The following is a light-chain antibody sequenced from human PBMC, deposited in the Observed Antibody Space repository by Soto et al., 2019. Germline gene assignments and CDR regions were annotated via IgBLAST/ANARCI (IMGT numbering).Light chain of an antibody. V-gene: IGLV2-14*01. CDR3: FSYTSSGTYV. CDR2: EVS. J-gene: IGLJ1*01. Sequence: QSALTQPASVSGSPGQSIPSSCTGTSSDVGNYKYVSWYQQHPGKAPKLMIYEVSNRPSGVSNRFSGSKSGNTASLTISGLQAEDETDYYCFSYTSSGTYVFGTGTKLTVL. CDR1: SSDVGNYKY.